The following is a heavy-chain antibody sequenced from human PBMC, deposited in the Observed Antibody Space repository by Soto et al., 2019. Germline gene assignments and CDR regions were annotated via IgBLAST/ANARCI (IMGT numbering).Heavy chain of an antibody. CDR1: GFNFAAYT. CDR3: SRSLAIDFDS. CDR2: IRRIAYGGTT. J-gene: IGHJ4*02. Sequence: GSLSLSCSASGFNFAAYTMSWVRLTPGKGLEWVGFIRRIAYGGTTDYAASVKGRFTISRDDSRKIVYLQMSRMKIEDTAVYYCSRSLAIDFDSWGQGTLVTVSS. V-gene: IGHV3-49*04.